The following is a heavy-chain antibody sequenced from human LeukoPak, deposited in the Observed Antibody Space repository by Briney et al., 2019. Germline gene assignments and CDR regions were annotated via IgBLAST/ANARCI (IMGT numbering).Heavy chain of an antibody. CDR2: INPNSGGT. CDR1: GYTFTGYY. CDR3: ARGKYDILTGSYEPVDY. Sequence: ASVKVSCKASGYTFTGYYMHWVRQAPGQGLEWMGWINPNSGGTNYAQKFQGWVTMTRDTSISTAYMELSRLRSDDTAVYYCARGKYDILTGSYEPVDYWGQGTLVTVSS. J-gene: IGHJ4*02. D-gene: IGHD3-9*01. V-gene: IGHV1-2*04.